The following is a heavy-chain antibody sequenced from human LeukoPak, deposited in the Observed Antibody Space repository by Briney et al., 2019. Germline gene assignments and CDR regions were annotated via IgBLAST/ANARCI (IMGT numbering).Heavy chain of an antibody. V-gene: IGHV3-23*01. CDR1: GFSFNTYA. CDR2: ISGSGGST. CDR3: AKGPGSNSGYYYVFHS. Sequence: GGSLTLSCAASGFSFNTYAMSWVRQAPGKGLEWVSAISGSGGSTYYADSVKGRLTISRDNSKNTLFLQTNNLRVEDTAVYYCAKGPGSNSGYYYVFHSWGQGTLVTVSS. J-gene: IGHJ4*02. D-gene: IGHD3-22*01.